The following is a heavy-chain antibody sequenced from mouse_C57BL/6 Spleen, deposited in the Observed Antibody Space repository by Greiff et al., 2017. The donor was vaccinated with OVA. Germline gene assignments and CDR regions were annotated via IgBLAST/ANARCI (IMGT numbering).Heavy chain of an antibody. CDR1: GYTFTDYN. CDR2: INPNNGGT. J-gene: IGHJ3*01. CDR3: ARSGYDAVWFAY. Sequence: VQLKQSGPELVKPGASVKIPCKASGYTFTDYNMDWVKQSHGKSLEWIGDINPNNGGTIYNQKFKGKATLTVDKSSSTAYMELRSLTSEDTAVYYCARSGYDAVWFAYWGQGTLVTVSA. V-gene: IGHV1-18*01. D-gene: IGHD2-2*01.